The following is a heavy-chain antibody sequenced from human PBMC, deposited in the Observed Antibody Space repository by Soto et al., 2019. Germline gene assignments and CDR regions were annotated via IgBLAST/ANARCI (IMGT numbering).Heavy chain of an antibody. CDR2: IYYSGIT. CDR1: GGSVNSNSYY. V-gene: IGHV4-61*01. J-gene: IGHJ4*02. D-gene: IGHD3-3*01. CDR3: ARGGETYYDFWSGFSPIDY. Sequence: SETLSLTCSVSGGSVNSNSYYWSWIRQPPGKGLEWIGYIYYSGITNHNPSLQSRVIISMDTSKSQFSLKLTSVTAADTAVYYCARGGETYYDFWSGFSPIDYWGQGALVTVSS.